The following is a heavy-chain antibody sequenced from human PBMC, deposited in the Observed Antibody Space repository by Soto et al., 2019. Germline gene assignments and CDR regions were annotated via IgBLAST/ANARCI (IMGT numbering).Heavy chain of an antibody. Sequence: GGSLRLSCAASGFTFSSYAMHWVRQAPGKGLEWVAVISYDGSNKYYADSVKGRFTISRDNSKNTLYLQMNSLRAEDTAVYYCARGGIVLMVSWFDPWGQGTLVTVSS. V-gene: IGHV3-30-3*01. CDR2: ISYDGSNK. J-gene: IGHJ5*02. D-gene: IGHD2-8*01. CDR1: GFTFSSYA. CDR3: ARGGIVLMVSWFDP.